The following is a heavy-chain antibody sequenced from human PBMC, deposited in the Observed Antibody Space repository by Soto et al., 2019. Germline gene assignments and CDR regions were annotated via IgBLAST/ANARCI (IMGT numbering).Heavy chain of an antibody. CDR1: GYSFTSYW. V-gene: IGHV5-10-1*04. D-gene: IGHD6-19*01. J-gene: IGHJ6*02. CDR3: ARATVAGMTHYGMDV. CDR2: IDPSDSYT. Sequence: PGESLKISCKGSGYSFTSYWISWVRQMPGKGLEWMGRIDPSDSYTNYSPSFQGQVTISADKSISTAYLQWSSLKASDTAMYYCARATVAGMTHYGMDVWGQGTTVTVSS.